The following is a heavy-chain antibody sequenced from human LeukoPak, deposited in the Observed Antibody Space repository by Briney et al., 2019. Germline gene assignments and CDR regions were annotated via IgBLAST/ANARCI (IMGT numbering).Heavy chain of an antibody. D-gene: IGHD3-22*01. V-gene: IGHV3-20*04. CDR2: INWNGGST. CDR3: ARDGLGDSSGYFFSNYFDY. CDR1: GFTFRSYW. J-gene: IGHJ4*02. Sequence: GGSLRLSCAASGFTFRSYWMSWVRQAPGKGLEWVSGINWNGGSTGYADSVKGRFTISRDNAKNSLYLQINSLRAEDTAFYYCARDGLGDSSGYFFSNYFDYWGQGTLVTVSS.